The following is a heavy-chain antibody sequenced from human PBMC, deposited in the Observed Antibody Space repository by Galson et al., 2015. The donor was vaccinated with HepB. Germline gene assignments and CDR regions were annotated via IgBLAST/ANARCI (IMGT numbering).Heavy chain of an antibody. CDR3: ARGGGSGSYYNWAPGLSWFDP. CDR1: GYTFTGYY. Sequence: SVKVSCKASGYTFTGYYMHWVRQAPGQGLEWMGRINPNSGGTNYAQKFQGRVTMTRDTSISTAYMELSRLRSDDTAVYYCARGGGSGSYYNWAPGLSWFDPWGQGTLVTVSS. J-gene: IGHJ5*02. V-gene: IGHV1-2*06. D-gene: IGHD3-10*01. CDR2: INPNSGGT.